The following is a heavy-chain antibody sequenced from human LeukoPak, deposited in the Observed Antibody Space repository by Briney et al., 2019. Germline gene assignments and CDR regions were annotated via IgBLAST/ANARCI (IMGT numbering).Heavy chain of an antibody. CDR3: ARNYGGNSLAWFDP. V-gene: IGHV3-30*04. CDR2: ISYDGSNK. D-gene: IGHD4-23*01. CDR1: GLTFSSYA. J-gene: IGHJ5*02. Sequence: GGSLRLSCAASGLTFSSYAMHWDRQAPGKGLEWVAVISYDGSNKYYADSVKGRFTISRDNSKNTLYLQMNSLRAEDTAVYYCARNYGGNSLAWFDPWGQGTLVTVSS.